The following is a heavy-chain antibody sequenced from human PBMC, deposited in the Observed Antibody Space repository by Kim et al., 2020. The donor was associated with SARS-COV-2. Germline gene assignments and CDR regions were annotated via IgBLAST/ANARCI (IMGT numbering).Heavy chain of an antibody. Sequence: SETLSLTCTVSGGSISSGGYYWSWIRQHPGKGLEWIGYIYYSGSTHYNPFLKSRFTISVDTSKNQFSLKLSSVTAADTAVYYCARVDFYYYDSSGYGFDYWGQGTLVTVSS. CDR3: ARVDFYYYDSSGYGFDY. CDR2: IYYSGST. D-gene: IGHD3-22*01. CDR1: GGSISSGGYY. J-gene: IGHJ4*02. V-gene: IGHV4-31*03.